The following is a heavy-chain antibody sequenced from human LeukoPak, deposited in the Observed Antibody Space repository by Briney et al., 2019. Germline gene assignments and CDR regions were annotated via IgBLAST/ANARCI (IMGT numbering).Heavy chain of an antibody. CDR1: GYTFTGYY. D-gene: IGHD6-19*01. CDR3: ARDIAVARNWFDP. V-gene: IGHV1-2*02. J-gene: IGHJ5*02. CDR2: INPNSGGT. Sequence: ASVTVSCKASGYTFTGYYMHWVRQAPGQGLEWMGWINPNSGGTNYAQKFQGRVTMTRDTSISTAYMELSRLRSDDTAVYYCARDIAVARNWFDPWGQGTLVTVSS.